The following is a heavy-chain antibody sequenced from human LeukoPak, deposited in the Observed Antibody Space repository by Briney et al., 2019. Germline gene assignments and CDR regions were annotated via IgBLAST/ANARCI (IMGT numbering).Heavy chain of an antibody. V-gene: IGHV4-39*01. CDR2: IYYSGST. CDR1: GGSISSSSYY. Sequence: SETLSLTCTVSGGSISSSSYYWGWIRQPPGKGLEWIGSIYYSGSTYYNPSLKSRVTISVDTSKNQFSLKLSSVTAADMAVYYCARHGIAAADYWGQGTLVTVSS. CDR3: ARHGIAAADY. J-gene: IGHJ4*02. D-gene: IGHD6-13*01.